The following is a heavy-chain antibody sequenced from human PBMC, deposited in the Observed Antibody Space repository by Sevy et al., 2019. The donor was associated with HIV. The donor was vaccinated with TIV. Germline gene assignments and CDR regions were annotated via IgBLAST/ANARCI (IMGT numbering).Heavy chain of an antibody. CDR3: ARLYSCGGSCYYFDL. CDR2: INPSGGAT. V-gene: IGHV1-46*01. J-gene: IGHJ4*02. D-gene: IGHD2-21*01. CDR1: GYTFTSNY. Sequence: ASVNVSCKASGYTFTSNYLHWVRQAPGHGLEWMGQINPSGGATTYGQRFQGRVSMTRDTPTSTVYMDLSSLRSEDTAIYYCARLYSCGGSCYYFDLWGQGTLVTVSS.